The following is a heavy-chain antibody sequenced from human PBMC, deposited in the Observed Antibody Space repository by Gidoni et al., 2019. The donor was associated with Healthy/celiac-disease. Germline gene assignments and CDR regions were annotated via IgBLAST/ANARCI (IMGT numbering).Heavy chain of an antibody. CDR3: ARWGGQGHITMVRGATDY. Sequence: QVQLVQSGAEVKKPGASVKVSCKASGYRFTSYDINWVRQATGQGLEWMGWMHPNSGNTGYAQKFQGRVTMARNTALSTAYMELSSLRSEDTAVYYCARWGGQGHITMVRGATDYWGQGTLVTVSS. V-gene: IGHV1-8*01. CDR2: MHPNSGNT. CDR1: GYRFTSYD. D-gene: IGHD3-10*01. J-gene: IGHJ4*02.